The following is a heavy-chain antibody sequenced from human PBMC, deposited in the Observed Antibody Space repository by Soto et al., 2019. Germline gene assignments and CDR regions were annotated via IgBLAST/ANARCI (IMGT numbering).Heavy chain of an antibody. CDR3: AKPHDYGDYGYFDY. Sequence: LRLSCAASGFTFSSYGMHWVRQAPGKGLEWVAVIWYDGSNKYYADSVKGRFTIARDNSKNTLYLQMNSLRAEDTAVYYCAKPHDYGDYGYFDYWGQGTLVTVSS. D-gene: IGHD4-17*01. CDR1: GFTFSSYG. V-gene: IGHV3-33*06. CDR2: IWYDGSNK. J-gene: IGHJ4*02.